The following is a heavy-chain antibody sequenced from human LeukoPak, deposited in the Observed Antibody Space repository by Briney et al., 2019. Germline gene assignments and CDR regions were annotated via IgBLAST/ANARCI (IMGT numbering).Heavy chain of an antibody. V-gene: IGHV4-38-2*02. Sequence: SETLSLTFTVSGYSISSPYYWGWIRQPPGKGLEWIAEINHSGSTNYNPSLKSRVTMSVDTSKNQLSLKLSSVTAADTAVYYCARVRDGYNDAYDIWGQGTMVTVSS. J-gene: IGHJ3*02. CDR1: GYSISSPYY. CDR2: INHSGST. CDR3: ARVRDGYNDAYDI. D-gene: IGHD5-24*01.